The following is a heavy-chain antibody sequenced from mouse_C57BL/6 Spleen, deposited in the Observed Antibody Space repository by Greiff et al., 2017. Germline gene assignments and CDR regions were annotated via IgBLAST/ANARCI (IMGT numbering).Heavy chain of an antibody. V-gene: IGHV1-15*01. J-gene: IGHJ4*01. CDR1: GYTFTDYE. Sequence: QVQLKQSGAELVRPGASVTLSCKASGYTFTDYEMHWVKQTPVHGLAWIGAIDPETGGTAYNQKFKGKAIMTADKSSSTAYMELRSLTSEDSAVYYCTRKEGLWYYYAMDYWGQGTSVTVSS. CDR2: IDPETGGT. D-gene: IGHD1-1*02. CDR3: TRKEGLWYYYAMDY.